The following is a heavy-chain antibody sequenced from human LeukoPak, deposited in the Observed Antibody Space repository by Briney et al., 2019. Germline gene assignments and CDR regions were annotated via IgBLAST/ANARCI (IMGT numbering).Heavy chain of an antibody. CDR1: GYTFTSYG. D-gene: IGHD3-9*01. CDR3: AIQGYDILTRLHNDY. J-gene: IGHJ4*02. V-gene: IGHV1-18*01. Sequence: GASVKVSCKASGYTFTSYGISWLRQAPGQGLEWMGWISAYNGNTNYAQKLQGRVTITTDTSTSTAYMELRSLRSDDTAGYYCAIQGYDILTRLHNDYWRQGTLVTVSS. CDR2: ISAYNGNT.